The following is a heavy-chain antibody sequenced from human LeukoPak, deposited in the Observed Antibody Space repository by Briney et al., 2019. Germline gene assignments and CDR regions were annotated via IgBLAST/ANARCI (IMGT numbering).Heavy chain of an antibody. CDR1: GFTVSSNY. V-gene: IGHV3-53*01. Sequence: GGSLRLSCAASGFTVSSNYMSWIRQAPGKGLEWVSVIYSGGSTYYADSVKGRFTISRDNSKNTLYLQMNSLGAEDTAVYYCAKGITMIVVEDAFDIWGQGTMVTVSS. CDR2: IYSGGST. CDR3: AKGITMIVVEDAFDI. D-gene: IGHD3-22*01. J-gene: IGHJ3*02.